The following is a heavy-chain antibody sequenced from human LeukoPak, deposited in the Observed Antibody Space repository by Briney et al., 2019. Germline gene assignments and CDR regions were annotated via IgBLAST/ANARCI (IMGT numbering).Heavy chain of an antibody. V-gene: IGHV5-51*01. Sequence: GESLQISCQGSGYSFTSYWFGWGRPMPGKGPEWMGMLYPGDCDTRYRPSFQGQVTNSADKSISTAYLQWSSLKASDTAMYYCARHGYCSSTSCYACDYWGQGTLVTVSS. CDR1: GYSFTSYW. D-gene: IGHD2-2*03. J-gene: IGHJ4*02. CDR3: ARHGYCSSTSCYACDY. CDR2: LYPGDCDT.